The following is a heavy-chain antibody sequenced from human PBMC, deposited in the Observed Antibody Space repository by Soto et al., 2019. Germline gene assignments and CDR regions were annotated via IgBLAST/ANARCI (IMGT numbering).Heavy chain of an antibody. J-gene: IGHJ4*02. CDR1: GGSVSNSNYY. V-gene: IGHV4-39*01. Sequence: SETLSLTCTVSGGSVSNSNYYWGWIRQSPGKGLEWIGSVYYRGRSYSKSSVKSRVTISVDTSKNQFSLNLNSVAASDTAVYYCVSQRTSVLTQAYFDYWGPGALVTVSS. CDR3: VSQRTSVLTQAYFDY. D-gene: IGHD2-8*01. CDR2: VYYRGRS.